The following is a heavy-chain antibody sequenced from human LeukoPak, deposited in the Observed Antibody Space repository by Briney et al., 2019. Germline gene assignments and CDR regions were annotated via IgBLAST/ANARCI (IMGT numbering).Heavy chain of an antibody. Sequence: SETLSLTCAVYGGSFSGYYWSWIRQPPGKGLEWIGEINHSGSTNYNPSLKSRVAISLDTSKNQFSLKLSSVTAADTAVYYCARGRQLLWFGTQENYYYYMDVWGKGTTVTVSS. J-gene: IGHJ6*03. D-gene: IGHD3-10*01. CDR1: GGSFSGYY. CDR3: ARGRQLLWFGTQENYYYYMDV. CDR2: INHSGST. V-gene: IGHV4-34*01.